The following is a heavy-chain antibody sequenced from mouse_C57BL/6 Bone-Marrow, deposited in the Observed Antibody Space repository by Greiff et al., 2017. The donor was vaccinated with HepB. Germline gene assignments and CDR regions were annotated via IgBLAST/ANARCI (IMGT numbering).Heavy chain of an antibody. CDR1: GFTFSDYG. V-gene: IGHV5-17*01. Sequence: EVMLVESGGGLVKPGGPLKLSCAASGFTFSDYGMHWVRQAPEKGLEWVAYISSGSSTIYYADTVKGRFTISRDNAKNTLFLQMTSLRSEDTAMYYCARRRIATVVAHWYFDVWGTGTTVTVSS. J-gene: IGHJ1*03. D-gene: IGHD1-1*01. CDR3: ARRRIATVVAHWYFDV. CDR2: ISSGSSTI.